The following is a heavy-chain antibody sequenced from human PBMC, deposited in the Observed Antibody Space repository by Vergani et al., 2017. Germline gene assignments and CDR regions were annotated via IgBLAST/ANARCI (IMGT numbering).Heavy chain of an antibody. J-gene: IGHJ6*03. CDR1: GFTFDDYA. CDR3: AKVASLRSYYYYYYIDV. Sequence: EVQLVESGGGLVQPGRSLRLSCAASGFTFDDYAMHWVRQAPGKGLEWVSGISWNSGRIGYSDSVKGRFNLSRDNAKNSLYLQMNSLRAEDTALYYCAKVASLRSYYYYYYIDVWGKGTTVTVSS. V-gene: IGHV3-9*01. D-gene: IGHD2-21*01. CDR2: ISWNSGRI.